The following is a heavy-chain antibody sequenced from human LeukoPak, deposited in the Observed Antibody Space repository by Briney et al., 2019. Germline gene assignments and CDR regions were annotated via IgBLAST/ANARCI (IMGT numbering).Heavy chain of an antibody. J-gene: IGHJ4*02. CDR2: ISSSGLTI. D-gene: IGHD5-24*01. V-gene: IGHV3-11*04. Sequence: GGSLRLSCAASGFTFSDYYMSWIRQASGKGLEWISYISSSGLTIHYADSVKGRFTISRDSARNSLYLQLNSLRVEDTAVYYCARVGDDYNEYVDYWGQGTLVTVSS. CDR1: GFTFSDYY. CDR3: ARVGDDYNEYVDY.